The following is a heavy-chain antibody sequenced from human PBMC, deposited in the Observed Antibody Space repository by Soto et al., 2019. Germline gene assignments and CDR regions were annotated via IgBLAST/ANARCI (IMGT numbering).Heavy chain of an antibody. V-gene: IGHV4-31*03. Sequence: SETLSLTCTVSGGSISSGGYYWSWIRQHPGKGLEWIGYIYYSGSTYYNPSLKSRVTISVDTSKNQFSLKLSSVTAADTAVYYCARASPPLYYFDYWGQGALVTVSS. J-gene: IGHJ4*02. CDR2: IYYSGST. CDR3: ARASPPLYYFDY. CDR1: GGSISSGGYY.